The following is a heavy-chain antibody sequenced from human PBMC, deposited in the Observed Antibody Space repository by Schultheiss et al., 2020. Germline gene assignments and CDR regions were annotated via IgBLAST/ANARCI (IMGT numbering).Heavy chain of an antibody. J-gene: IGHJ4*02. CDR2: IKSKTDGGTT. Sequence: GGSLRLSCAASGFTFSNAWMNWVRQAPGKGLEWVGRIKSKTDGGTTDYAAPVKGRFTISRDDSKNTLYLQMNSLKTEDTAVYYCTSSTYYDFWSGLDYWGQGTLVTVSS. D-gene: IGHD3-3*01. CDR1: GFTFSNAW. CDR3: TSSTYYDFWSGLDY. V-gene: IGHV3-15*07.